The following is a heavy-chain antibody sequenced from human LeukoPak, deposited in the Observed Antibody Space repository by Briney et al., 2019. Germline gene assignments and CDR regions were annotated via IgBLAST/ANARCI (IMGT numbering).Heavy chain of an antibody. CDR3: AVGYCSGGSCYATGDY. V-gene: IGHV5-51*01. J-gene: IGHJ4*02. D-gene: IGHD2-15*01. CDR1: GYSFTSYW. CDR2: IYPGDSDT. Sequence: GESLKISCKGSGYSFTSYWIGWVRQMPGKGLEWMGIIYPGDSDTRYSPSFQGQVTISADNSISTAYLQWSSLKASDTAMYYCAVGYCSGGSCYATGDYWGQGTLVTVSS.